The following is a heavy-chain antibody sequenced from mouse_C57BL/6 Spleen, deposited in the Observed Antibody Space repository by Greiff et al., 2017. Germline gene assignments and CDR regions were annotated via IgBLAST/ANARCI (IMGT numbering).Heavy chain of an antibody. Sequence: QVQLQQPGAELVRPGSSVKLSCKASGYTFTSYWMDWVKQRPGQGLEWIGNIYPSDSDTHSNQKFKDKATLTVDKSSSTAYKQLSSLTSEDSAVYYCARVGVGRMGYWGQGASVTVST. CDR2: IYPSDSDT. CDR3: ARVGVGRMGY. J-gene: IGHJ4*01. V-gene: IGHV1-61*01. CDR1: GYTFTSYW. D-gene: IGHD4-1*01.